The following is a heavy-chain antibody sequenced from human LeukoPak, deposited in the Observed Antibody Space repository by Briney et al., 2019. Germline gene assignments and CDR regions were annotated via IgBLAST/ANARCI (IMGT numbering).Heavy chain of an antibody. D-gene: IGHD2-2*01. J-gene: IGHJ5*02. CDR2: INAGNGNT. V-gene: IGHV1-3*03. Sequence: ASVKVSCKASGYTFTSYAMHWVGQAPGQRLEWMGWINAGNGNTKYSQEFQGRVTITRDTSASTAYMELSSLRSEDMAVYYCARSAYQLLDWFDPWGQGTLVTVSS. CDR1: GYTFTSYA. CDR3: ARSAYQLLDWFDP.